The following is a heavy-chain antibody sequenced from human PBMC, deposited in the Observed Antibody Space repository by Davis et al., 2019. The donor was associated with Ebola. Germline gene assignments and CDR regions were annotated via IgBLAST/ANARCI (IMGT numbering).Heavy chain of an antibody. D-gene: IGHD6-13*01. CDR2: IRSKANSYAT. J-gene: IGHJ4*02. CDR3: AKARSSWTPFDY. Sequence: GGSLRLSCAASGFTFSGSAMHWVRQASGKGLEWVGRIRSKANSYATAYAASVKGRFTISRDDSKNTAYLQMNSLKTEDTAVYYCAKARSSWTPFDYWGQGTLVTVST. CDR1: GFTFSGSA. V-gene: IGHV3-73*01.